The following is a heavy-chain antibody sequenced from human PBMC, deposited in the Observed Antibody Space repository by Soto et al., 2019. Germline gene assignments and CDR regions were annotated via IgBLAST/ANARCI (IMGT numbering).Heavy chain of an antibody. CDR2: ISAYNGNT. V-gene: IGHV1-18*01. CDR3: ASDPLAARPGAYYYYGMDV. J-gene: IGHJ6*02. Sequence: ASVKVSCKASGYTFTSYGISWVRQAPGQGLEWMGWISAYNGNTNYAQKLQGRVTMTTDTSTSTAYMELRSLRSDDTAVYYCASDPLAARPGAYYYYGMDVWGQGTTVTVSS. CDR1: GYTFTSYG. D-gene: IGHD6-6*01.